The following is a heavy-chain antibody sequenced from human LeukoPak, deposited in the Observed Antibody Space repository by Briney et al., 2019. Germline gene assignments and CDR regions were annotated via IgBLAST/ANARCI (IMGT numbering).Heavy chain of an antibody. V-gene: IGHV1-2*02. CDR3: TREGGRLTMVRGPRNRFDP. D-gene: IGHD3-10*01. J-gene: IGHJ5*02. CDR2: INPNSGDT. CDR1: GYTFTGYY. Sequence: GASVKVSCKASGYTFTGYYMHWVRQAPGQGLEWMGWINPNSGDTNYAQNFKGRVTMTRDTSISTGYMELSRLRSDDTAVYYCTREGGRLTMVRGPRNRFDPWGQGTLVTVSS.